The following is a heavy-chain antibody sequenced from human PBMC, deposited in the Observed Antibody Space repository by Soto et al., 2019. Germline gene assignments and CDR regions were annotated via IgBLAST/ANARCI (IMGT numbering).Heavy chain of an antibody. V-gene: IGHV1-2*04. J-gene: IGHJ6*02. CDR1: GYTFTGYY. Sequence: ASVKVSCKASGYTFTGYYMHWVRQAPGQGLEWMGWINPNSGGTNYAQKFQGWVTMTRDTSISTAYMELSRLRSDDTAVYYCARLSRAYCGGDCYYYGMDVWGQGTTVTVSS. D-gene: IGHD2-21*01. CDR3: ARLSRAYCGGDCYYYGMDV. CDR2: INPNSGGT.